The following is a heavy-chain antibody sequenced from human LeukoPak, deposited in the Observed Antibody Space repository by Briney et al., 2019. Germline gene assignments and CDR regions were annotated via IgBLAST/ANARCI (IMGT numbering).Heavy chain of an antibody. D-gene: IGHD6-25*01. Sequence: SVKVSCKASGYTFTSYDINWVRQATGQGLEWMGGIIPIFGTANYAQKFQGRVTITTDESTSTAYMELSSLRSEDTAVYYCARESGSKLAFDYWGQGTLVTVSS. CDR2: IIPIFGTA. J-gene: IGHJ4*02. CDR1: GYTFTSYD. CDR3: ARESGSKLAFDY. V-gene: IGHV1-69*05.